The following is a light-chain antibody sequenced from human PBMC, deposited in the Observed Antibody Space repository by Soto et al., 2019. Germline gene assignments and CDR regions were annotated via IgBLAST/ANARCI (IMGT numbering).Light chain of an antibody. V-gene: IGKV1-39*01. J-gene: IGKJ2*01. CDR2: AAS. Sequence: DIQMTQSPSSLSASVGDRVTITCRASQLTSNYLNWYQQKPGKAPKLLIYAASTLQSGVPSRFSGSGSETDFTLTIGSLEPDDYGIYYCQQSYSTPYTFGQGTKLEI. CDR3: QQSYSTPYT. CDR1: QLTSNY.